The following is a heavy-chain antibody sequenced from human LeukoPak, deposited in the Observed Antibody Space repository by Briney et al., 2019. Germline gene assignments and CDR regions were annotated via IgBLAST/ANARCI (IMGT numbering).Heavy chain of an antibody. CDR1: GLTFSNYV. J-gene: IGHJ2*01. CDR2: ISGRGST. Sequence: GGSLRLSCAASGLTFSNYVMNWVRQAPGKGLEWVPSISGRGSTYYADSVKGRLTVSVDNSKNTLYLQMNGLRAEDTAVYHCTSARRTFWYFDLWGRGTLVTVSS. CDR3: TSARRTFWYFDL. V-gene: IGHV3-23*01.